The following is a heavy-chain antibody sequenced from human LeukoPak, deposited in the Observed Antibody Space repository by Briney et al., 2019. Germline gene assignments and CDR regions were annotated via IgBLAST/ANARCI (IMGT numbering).Heavy chain of an antibody. D-gene: IGHD3-9*01. V-gene: IGHV3-23*01. CDR2: ISDNGDSA. CDR1: GFTFSNYA. J-gene: IGHJ4*02. CDR3: APDLRGTDWSLDY. Sequence: GGSLRLSCVASGFTFSNYAMSWVRQAPGKGLEWVSVISDNGDSAFYGDSVEGRFTMSRDNSKNTLFLQMNSLRAEDTAIYYCAPDLRGTDWSLDYWGQGTLVTVSS.